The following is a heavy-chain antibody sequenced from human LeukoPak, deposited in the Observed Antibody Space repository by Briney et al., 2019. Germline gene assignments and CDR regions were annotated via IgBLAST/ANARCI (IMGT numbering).Heavy chain of an antibody. CDR1: GFTFSSYG. J-gene: IGHJ4*02. CDR2: IWYDGSNK. Sequence: GGSLRLSCAASGFTFSSYGMHWVRQAPGKGLEWVAVIWYDGSNKYYADSVKGRFTISRDNSRKSLYVQMNSLRIEDTAFYYCATERQRYFDYWGQGTLVTVSS. V-gene: IGHV3-33*03. CDR3: ATERQRYFDY.